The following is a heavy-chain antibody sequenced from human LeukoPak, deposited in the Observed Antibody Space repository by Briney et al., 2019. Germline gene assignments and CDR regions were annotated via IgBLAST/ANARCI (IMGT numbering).Heavy chain of an antibody. CDR1: GFTFSSYT. J-gene: IGHJ4*02. D-gene: IGHD1-1*01. V-gene: IGHV3-21*01. CDR3: ARALTTLTYKGY. CDR2: ISGSNSYI. Sequence: GGSLRLSCAASGFTFSSYTMHWIRQAPGKGLEWVSSISGSNSYIFYADSVKGRFTVSRDNAKDSLYLQMNSLRAEDTAVYYCARALTTLTYKGYWGQGTLVTVSS.